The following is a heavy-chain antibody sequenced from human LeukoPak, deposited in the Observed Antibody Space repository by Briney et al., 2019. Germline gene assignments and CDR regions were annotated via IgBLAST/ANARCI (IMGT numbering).Heavy chain of an antibody. CDR1: GYTFTSYD. CDR3: ARGLITYGDYYFDY. CDR2: MNPNSGNT. V-gene: IGHV1-8*03. Sequence: ASVKVSCKASGYTFTSYDIDWVRQATGQGLEWMGWMNPNSGNTGYAQKFQGRVTITRNTSISTAYMELSSLRSEDTAVYYCARGLITYGDYYFDYWGQGTLVTVS. J-gene: IGHJ4*02. D-gene: IGHD4-17*01.